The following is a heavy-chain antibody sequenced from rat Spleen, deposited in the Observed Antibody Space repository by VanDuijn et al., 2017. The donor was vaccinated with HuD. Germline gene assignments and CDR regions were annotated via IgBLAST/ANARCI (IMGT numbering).Heavy chain of an antibody. J-gene: IGHJ4*01. V-gene: IGHV5-19*01. D-gene: IGHD1-12*02. CDR1: GFTFGVYG. CDR3: ATDGYYDGTYYSVYVMDA. Sequence: EVQLVESGGGLVQPGRSLKLSCVASGFTFGVYGMHWIRQAPTKGLEWVASISPSGTKSHYRDSVKGRFTISRDNAKSTLYLQMDSLKSEDTATYYCATDGYYDGTYYSVYVMDAWAQGASVTVSS. CDR2: ISPSGTKS.